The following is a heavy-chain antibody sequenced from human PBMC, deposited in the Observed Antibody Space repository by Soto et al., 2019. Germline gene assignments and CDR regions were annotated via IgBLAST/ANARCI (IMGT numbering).Heavy chain of an antibody. V-gene: IGHV4-39*01. J-gene: IGHJ4*02. Sequence: PSETLSLTCTVSGGSFSSGSYSWGWIRQPPGKGLEWIGSIYYSGTTYYNPSLKSRVTISIDTSNKQYSMKVSSVTAADTAVYYCARRGSCSSTSCYAFDYWAQGTLVTVSS. CDR1: GGSFSSGSYS. D-gene: IGHD2-2*01. CDR3: ARRGSCSSTSCYAFDY. CDR2: IYYSGTT.